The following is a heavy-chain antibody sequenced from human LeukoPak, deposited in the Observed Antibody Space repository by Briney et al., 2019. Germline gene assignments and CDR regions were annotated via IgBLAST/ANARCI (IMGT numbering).Heavy chain of an antibody. V-gene: IGHV1-24*01. CDR1: GNDLSELS. Sequence: ASVPDTCKVSGNDLSELSIQGVRQAPGKELEGMGGFDPEEAKMVYAQNFQGRVTMTEDTTTQTAYMELSGLTSADTAVYYCTTSSGDFWSGFVNWGQGTLVTVSS. J-gene: IGHJ4*02. CDR3: TTSSGDFWSGFVN. CDR2: FDPEEAKM. D-gene: IGHD3-3*01.